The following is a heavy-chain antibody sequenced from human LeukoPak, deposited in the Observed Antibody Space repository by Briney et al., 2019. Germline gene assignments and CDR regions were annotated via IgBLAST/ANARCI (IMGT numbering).Heavy chain of an antibody. J-gene: IGHJ6*03. CDR2: INWNGGST. Sequence: GGSLRLSCAASGFTFDDYGMSWVRQAPGRGLEWVSGINWNGGSTGYADSVKGRFTISRDNAKNSLYLQMNSLRAEDTALYYCARSLGAAVPYYYYYMDVWGKGTTVTVSS. V-gene: IGHV3-20*04. CDR3: ARSLGAAVPYYYYYMDV. CDR1: GFTFDDYG. D-gene: IGHD3-16*01.